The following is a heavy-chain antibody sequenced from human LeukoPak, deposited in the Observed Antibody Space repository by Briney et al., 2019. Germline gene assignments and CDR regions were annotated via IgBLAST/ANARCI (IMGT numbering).Heavy chain of an antibody. CDR3: AREYDNSPAYFQH. J-gene: IGHJ1*01. CDR2: ISSSSTYI. CDR1: GFTFSSYR. V-gene: IGHV3-21*01. Sequence: KTGGSLRLSCAASGFTFSSYRMNWVRQAPGKGLEWVSSISSSSTYIYYADSLKGRFTISRDNAKNSVYLQMNSLRVEDTAIYYCAREYDNSPAYFQHWGQGTLVTVSS. D-gene: IGHD5-24*01.